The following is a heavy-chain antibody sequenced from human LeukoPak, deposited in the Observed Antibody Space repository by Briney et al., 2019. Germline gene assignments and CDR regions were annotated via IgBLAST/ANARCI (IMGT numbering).Heavy chain of an antibody. J-gene: IGHJ3*02. CDR3: AKDWLDAFDI. V-gene: IGHV3-23*01. D-gene: IGHD5-12*01. CDR1: GFTFSSYA. CDR2: SGGSGANT. Sequence: PGGSLRLSCAASGFTFSSYAMSWVRQAPGKGLEWVSASGGSGANTYYADSVKGRFTISRDNSKNTLYLQMNSLRAEDTAVYYCAKDWLDAFDIWGQGTMVTVSS.